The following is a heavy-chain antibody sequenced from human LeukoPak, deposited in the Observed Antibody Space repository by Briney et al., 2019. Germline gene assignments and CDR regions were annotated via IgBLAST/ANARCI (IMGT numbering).Heavy chain of an antibody. V-gene: IGHV1-46*01. Sequence: ASVKVSCKASGYTFTSYYMHWVRQAPGQGLEWMGIINPSGGSTSYAQKFQGRVTMTRDTSTSTVYMEPSSLRSEDTAVYYCAREGPPGLGAVAFDYWGQGTLVTVSS. D-gene: IGHD6-19*01. J-gene: IGHJ4*02. CDR1: GYTFTSYY. CDR2: INPSGGST. CDR3: AREGPPGLGAVAFDY.